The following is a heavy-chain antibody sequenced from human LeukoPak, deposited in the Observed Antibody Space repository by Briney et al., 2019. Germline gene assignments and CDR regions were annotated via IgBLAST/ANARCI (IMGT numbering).Heavy chain of an antibody. CDR3: ARVSTIYSSFYYYMDI. J-gene: IGHJ6*03. CDR2: IYDSGST. D-gene: IGHD5/OR15-5a*01. Sequence: SETLSLTCTVSGYSISSGYYWGWIRQPPGKGLEWIGSIYDSGSTYYNPSLKSRVTISVDTSNNQFSLKLSSVTAADTAVYYCARVSTIYSSFYYYMDIWGKGTTVTVSS. CDR1: GYSISSGYY. V-gene: IGHV4-38-2*02.